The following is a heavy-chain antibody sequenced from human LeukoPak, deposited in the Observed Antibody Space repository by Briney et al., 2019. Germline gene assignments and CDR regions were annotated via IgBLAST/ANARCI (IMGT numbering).Heavy chain of an antibody. CDR3: ARDQRWLQSGYFDY. V-gene: IGHV3-30-3*01. Sequence: SCKASGYTFTGYYMHWVRQAPGKGLEWVAVISYDGSNKYYADSVKGRFTISRDNSKNTLYLQMNSLRAEDTAMYYCARDQRWLQSGYFDYWGQGTLVTVSS. J-gene: IGHJ4*02. CDR1: GYTFTGYY. D-gene: IGHD5-24*01. CDR2: ISYDGSNK.